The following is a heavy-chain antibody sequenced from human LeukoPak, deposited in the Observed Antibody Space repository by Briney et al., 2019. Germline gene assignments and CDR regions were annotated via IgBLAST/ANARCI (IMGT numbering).Heavy chain of an antibody. CDR2: IYYTGGT. V-gene: IGHV4-39*07. D-gene: IGHD2-2*01. Sequence: SETLSLTCTVSGGSISSINYYWGWIRQPPGKGLEWIANIYYTGGTYYNPSLRSRVIISVDKSKNQFSLKLSSVTAADTAAYYCARRYCSSTSCRGDAFDIWGQGTMVTVSS. CDR1: GGSISSINYY. J-gene: IGHJ3*02. CDR3: ARRYCSSTSCRGDAFDI.